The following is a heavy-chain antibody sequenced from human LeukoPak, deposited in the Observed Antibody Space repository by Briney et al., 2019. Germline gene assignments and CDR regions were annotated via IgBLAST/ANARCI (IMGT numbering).Heavy chain of an antibody. CDR3: AKGPLRFLEWLLLGGGMDV. CDR1: GFTFSSYW. J-gene: IGHJ6*02. V-gene: IGHV3-7*01. D-gene: IGHD3-3*01. CDR2: IKQDGSEK. Sequence: GGSLRLSCAASGFTFSSYWMSWVRQAPGEGLEWVANIKQDGSEKYYVDSVKGRFTISRDNSKNTLYLQMNSLRAEDTAVYYCAKGPLRFLEWLLLGGGMDVWGQGTTVTVSS.